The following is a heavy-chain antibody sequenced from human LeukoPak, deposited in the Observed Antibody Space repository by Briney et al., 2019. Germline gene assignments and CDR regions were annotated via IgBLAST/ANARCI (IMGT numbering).Heavy chain of an antibody. CDR1: GGSFSGYY. J-gene: IGHJ1*01. CDR3: ARGGYYGSGYFH. D-gene: IGHD3-10*01. Sequence: PSETLSLTCAVYGGSFSGYYWSWNRQPPGKGLEWIGEINHSGSTNYNPSLKSRVTISVDTSKNQFSLKLSSVTAADTAVYYCARGGYYGSGYFHWGQGTLVTVSS. V-gene: IGHV4-34*01. CDR2: INHSGST.